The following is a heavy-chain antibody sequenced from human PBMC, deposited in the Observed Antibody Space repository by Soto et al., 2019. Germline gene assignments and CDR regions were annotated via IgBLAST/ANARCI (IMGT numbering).Heavy chain of an antibody. D-gene: IGHD3-22*01. Sequence: QVQLVQSGPEVKKPGASVKVSCKASGYTFHRYAFSWVRQAPGQGLEWMGWISAYNGNTNYAQKFQGRVTMTTDTSTSTAYMELRSLRSDDTGVYYCARLYYYDTSGYYYVEDVWGQGTLVTVSS. CDR2: ISAYNGNT. CDR1: GYTFHRYA. J-gene: IGHJ4*02. V-gene: IGHV1-18*01. CDR3: ARLYYYDTSGYYYVEDV.